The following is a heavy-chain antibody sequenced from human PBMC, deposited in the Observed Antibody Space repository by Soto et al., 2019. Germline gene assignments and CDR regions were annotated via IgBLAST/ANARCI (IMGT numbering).Heavy chain of an antibody. D-gene: IGHD3-9*01. V-gene: IGHV5-10-1*01. CDR2: IDPSDSYT. CDR1: GYSFTSYW. J-gene: IGHJ6*02. Sequence: GESLKISCKGSGYSFTSYWISWVRQMPGKGLEWMGRIDPSDSYTNYSPSFQGHVTISADESISTAYLQWSSLKASDTAMYYCARRRRYFDWLLANGMDVWGQGTTVTAP. CDR3: ARRRRYFDWLLANGMDV.